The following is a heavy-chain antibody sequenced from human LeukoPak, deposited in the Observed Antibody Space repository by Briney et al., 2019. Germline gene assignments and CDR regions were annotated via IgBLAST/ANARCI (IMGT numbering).Heavy chain of an antibody. V-gene: IGHV3-7*01. CDR1: GFTFSTNG. CDR3: ARENYGPDAFDI. J-gene: IGHJ3*02. CDR2: IKQDGSEK. D-gene: IGHD4-17*01. Sequence: GTSLRLSCAASGFTFSTNGMHWVRQVPGKGLEWVANIKQDGSEKYYVDSVKGRFTISRDNAKNSLYLQMNSLRAEDTAVYYCARENYGPDAFDIWGQGTMVTVSS.